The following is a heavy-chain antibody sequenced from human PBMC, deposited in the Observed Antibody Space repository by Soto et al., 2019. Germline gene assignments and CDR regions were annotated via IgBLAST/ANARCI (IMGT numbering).Heavy chain of an antibody. J-gene: IGHJ6*03. CDR2: INPNSGGT. D-gene: IGHD5-12*01. Sequence: ASVKVSCKASGYTFTGYYMHWVRRAPGQGLEWMGWINPNSGGTNYAQKFQGWVTMTRDTSISTAYMELSRLRSDDTAVYYCARDRRYSGYDPEEDYYYYMAVWGKGTTVTGSS. CDR3: ARDRRYSGYDPEEDYYYYMAV. V-gene: IGHV1-2*04. CDR1: GYTFTGYY.